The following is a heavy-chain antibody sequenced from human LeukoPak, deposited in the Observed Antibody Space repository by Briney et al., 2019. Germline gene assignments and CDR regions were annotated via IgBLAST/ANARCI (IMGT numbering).Heavy chain of an antibody. CDR1: GDSMSSYY. CDR3: AGEHSGGYRFDY. J-gene: IGHJ4*02. V-gene: IGHV4-59*01. Sequence: KPSETLSLTCTVSGDSMSSYYWSWIRHPPGKGLEWIGYIYYSGSTNYNPSLKSRVTMSIDTSKNQFSLKLRFVTAADSAVYYCAGEHSGGYRFDYWGQGTLVTVSS. D-gene: IGHD3-22*01. CDR2: IYYSGST.